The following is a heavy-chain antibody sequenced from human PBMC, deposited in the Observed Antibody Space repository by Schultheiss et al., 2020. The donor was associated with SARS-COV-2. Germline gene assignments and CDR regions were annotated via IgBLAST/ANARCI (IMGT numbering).Heavy chain of an antibody. CDR1: GFTFSSYG. V-gene: IGHV3-15*01. J-gene: IGHJ6*02. CDR3: ARGYLAATIFHYYYGMDV. D-gene: IGHD5-12*01. CDR2: IKSKTDGGTT. Sequence: GGSLRLSCAASGFTFSSYGMHWVRQAPGKGLEWVGRIKSKTDGGTTDYAAPVKGRFTISRDNSKNTLYLQMNSLRAEDTAVYYCARGYLAATIFHYYYGMDVWGQGTTVTVSS.